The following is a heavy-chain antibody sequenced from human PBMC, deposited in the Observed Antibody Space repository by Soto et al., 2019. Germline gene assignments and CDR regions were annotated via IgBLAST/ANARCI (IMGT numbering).Heavy chain of an antibody. J-gene: IGHJ3*02. CDR3: AIRHFNWNYGWRYGAFDI. Sequence: QVQLQESGPGLVKPSQTLSLTCTVSGGSISSGGYYWSWIRQHPGKGLEWIGYIYYSGSTYYNPSLQSRVTISVDTSKNQFSLKLSSVTAADTAVYYCAIRHFNWNYGWRYGAFDIWGQGTMVTVSS. V-gene: IGHV4-31*03. D-gene: IGHD1-7*01. CDR2: IYYSGST. CDR1: GGSISSGGYY.